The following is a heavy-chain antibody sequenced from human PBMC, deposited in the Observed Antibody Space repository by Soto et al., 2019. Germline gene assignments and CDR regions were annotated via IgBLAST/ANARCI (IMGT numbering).Heavy chain of an antibody. V-gene: IGHV4-30-4*01. CDR2: IYYSGST. Sequence: SETLCLTCAVYGGSFRSGDYYWSWIRQPPGKGLEWIGYIYYSGSTYYNPSLKSRVTISVDTSKNQFSLKLSSVTAADTAVYYCARASRDYGDYVGYWGQGTLVTVSS. CDR3: ARASRDYGDYVGY. D-gene: IGHD4-17*01. CDR1: GGSFRSGDYY. J-gene: IGHJ4*02.